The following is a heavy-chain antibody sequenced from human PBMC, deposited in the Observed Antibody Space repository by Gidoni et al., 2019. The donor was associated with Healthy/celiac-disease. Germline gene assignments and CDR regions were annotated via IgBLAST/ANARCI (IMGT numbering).Heavy chain of an antibody. CDR3: ARHGYYGSGSYQNWFDP. J-gene: IGHJ5*02. Sequence: AASGVTFSSYAMHWVRQAPGRGLAWVAVMAYDGINKYYADSVKGRFTISRDNSKTTLYLQMTSLRAEDTAVYYCARHGYYGSGSYQNWFDPWGQGTLVTVSS. V-gene: IGHV3-30-3*01. D-gene: IGHD3-10*01. CDR2: MAYDGINK. CDR1: GVTFSSYA.